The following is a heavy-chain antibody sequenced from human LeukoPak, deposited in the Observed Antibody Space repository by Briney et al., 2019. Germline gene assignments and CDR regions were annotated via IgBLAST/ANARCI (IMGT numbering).Heavy chain of an antibody. D-gene: IGHD6-13*01. Sequence: AETLSLTCTVSGGSISSYYWSWIRQPAGKGLEWIGRIYTSGSTNYNPSLKSRVTMSVDTSKNQFSLKLSSVTAADTAVYYCARSGSSWYWDGDDYWGQGTLVTVSS. V-gene: IGHV4-4*07. CDR2: IYTSGST. CDR1: GGSISSYY. J-gene: IGHJ4*02. CDR3: ARSGSSWYWDGDDY.